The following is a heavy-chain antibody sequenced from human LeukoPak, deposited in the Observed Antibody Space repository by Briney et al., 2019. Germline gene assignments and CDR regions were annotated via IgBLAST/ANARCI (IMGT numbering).Heavy chain of an antibody. CDR3: ARVREVTGWIDY. D-gene: IGHD1-14*01. CDR1: GFTFSSYE. J-gene: IGHJ4*02. Sequence: GGSPRLSCAASGFTFSSYEMNWVRQAPGKGLEWVSYISSSGSTIYYADSVKGRFTISRDNAKNSLYLQMNSLRAEDTAVYYCARVREVTGWIDYWGQGTLVTVSS. V-gene: IGHV3-48*03. CDR2: ISSSGSTI.